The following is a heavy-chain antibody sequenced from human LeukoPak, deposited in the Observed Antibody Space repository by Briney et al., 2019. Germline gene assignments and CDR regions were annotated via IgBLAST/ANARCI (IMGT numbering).Heavy chain of an antibody. V-gene: IGHV4-30-4*01. D-gene: IGHD5-12*01. CDR3: ARHGGSGYENDAFDI. Sequence: PSQTLSLTCTVSGGSISSGDYYWSWIRQPPGKGLEWIGYIYYSGSTYYNPSLKSRVTISVDTSKNQFSLKLSSVTAADTAVYYCARHGGSGYENDAFDIWGQGTMVTVSS. J-gene: IGHJ3*02. CDR2: IYYSGST. CDR1: GGSISSGDYY.